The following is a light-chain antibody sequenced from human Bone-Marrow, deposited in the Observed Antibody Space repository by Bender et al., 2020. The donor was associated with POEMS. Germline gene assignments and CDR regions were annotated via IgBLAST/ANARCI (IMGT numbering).Light chain of an antibody. V-gene: IGLV1-44*01. CDR3: AVWDDSLNGWV. J-gene: IGLJ3*02. Sequence: QSVLTQPPSASGTPGQRVTISCSGGSSNIGAHAVNWYQHLPGTAPKLLIYSSHRRPSEVPDRFSGSRSDPSASLAISGLQSEDEADYYCAVWDDSLNGWVFGGGTKLTVL. CDR2: SSH. CDR1: SSNIGAHA.